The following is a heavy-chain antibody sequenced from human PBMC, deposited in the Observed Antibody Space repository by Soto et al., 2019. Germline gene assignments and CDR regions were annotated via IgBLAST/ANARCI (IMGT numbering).Heavy chain of an antibody. D-gene: IGHD3-10*01. Sequence: GASVKVSCKASGYTFTNYGISWVRQAPGQGLEWMGWISTYSGNTNYSQKLQGRVTMTTDTSTTAAFMELRSLRSDDTAVYYCARFYYYGSGPTYYYYGMDVWGQGTTVTVSS. CDR1: GYTFTNYG. J-gene: IGHJ6*02. CDR3: ARFYYYGSGPTYYYYGMDV. V-gene: IGHV1-18*01. CDR2: ISTYSGNT.